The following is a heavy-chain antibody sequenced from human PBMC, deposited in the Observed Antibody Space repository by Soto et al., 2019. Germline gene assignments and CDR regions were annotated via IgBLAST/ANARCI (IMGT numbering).Heavy chain of an antibody. D-gene: IGHD1-1*01. V-gene: IGHV1-18*01. CDR2: ISAYNGNT. J-gene: IGHJ6*02. CDR1: GYTFTSYG. Sequence: ASVKVSCKASGYTFTSYGISWVRQAPGQGLEWMGWISAYNGNTNYAQKLQGRVTMTTDTSTGTAYMELRSLRSDDTAVYYCARDETTGPGLTYYGMDVWGQGTTVTVSS. CDR3: ARDETTGPGLTYYGMDV.